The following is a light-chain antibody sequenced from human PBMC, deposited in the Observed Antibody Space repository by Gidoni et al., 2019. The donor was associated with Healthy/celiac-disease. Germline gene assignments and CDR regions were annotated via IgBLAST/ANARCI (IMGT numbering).Light chain of an antibody. CDR3: QQSYSSPLT. J-gene: IGKJ1*01. CDR2: VAS. V-gene: IGKV1-39*01. Sequence: DIRITQSPSSLSASVGDRVTITCRTSQNIDIYLNWYQQKPGKAPKLLMYVASSLLSGVPSRFSGSGSGTDFTLNISSLQPEDFANYYCQQSYSSPLTFXQXTKVEIK. CDR1: QNIDIY.